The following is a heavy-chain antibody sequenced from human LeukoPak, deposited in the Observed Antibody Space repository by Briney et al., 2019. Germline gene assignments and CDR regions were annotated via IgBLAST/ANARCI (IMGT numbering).Heavy chain of an antibody. Sequence: ASVKVSCKASGYTFTDYYIHWVRQAPGHGLEWMGWINPKNGDTDIAQKFGGLVTMTRDTSIATAFLDLTRLTSDDTAVYYCARELPSPNDHHYFDYWGQGTLVTVSS. J-gene: IGHJ4*02. D-gene: IGHD1-1*01. CDR1: GYTFTDYY. CDR2: INPKNGDT. CDR3: ARELPSPNDHHYFDY. V-gene: IGHV1-2*04.